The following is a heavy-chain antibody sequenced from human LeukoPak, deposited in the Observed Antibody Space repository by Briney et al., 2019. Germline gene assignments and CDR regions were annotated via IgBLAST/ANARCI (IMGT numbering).Heavy chain of an antibody. D-gene: IGHD2-15*01. CDR2: INPSGGST. CDR1: GYTFTSYY. J-gene: IGHJ6*02. CDR3: ARDRCPLPKYCSGGSCYRFCYYGMDV. Sequence: ASVKVSCKASGYTFTSYYMHWVRQAPGQGLEWMGIINPSGGSTSYAQKFQGRVTMTRDTSMSTVYMELSSLRSEDTAVYYCARDRCPLPKYCSGGSCYRFCYYGMDVWGQGTTVTVSS. V-gene: IGHV1-46*01.